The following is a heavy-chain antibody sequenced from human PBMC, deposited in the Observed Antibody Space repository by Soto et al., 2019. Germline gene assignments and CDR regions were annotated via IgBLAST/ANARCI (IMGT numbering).Heavy chain of an antibody. D-gene: IGHD5-18*01. CDR1: GYTFTSYG. J-gene: IGHJ4*02. CDR3: AINQWDTAYSADY. Sequence: SVKVSRKASGYTFTSYGISWVRQAPGQGLEWMGRIIPILGIANYAQKFQGRVTITADKSTSTAYMELSSLRSEDTAVYYCAINQWDTAYSADYWGQGTLVTVSS. CDR2: IIPILGIA. V-gene: IGHV1-69*04.